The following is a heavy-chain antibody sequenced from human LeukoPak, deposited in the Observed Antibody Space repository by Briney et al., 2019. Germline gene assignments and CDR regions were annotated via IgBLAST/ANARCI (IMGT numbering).Heavy chain of an antibody. J-gene: IGHJ6*02. D-gene: IGHD4-17*01. CDR3: ASTVTTPYYYYGMDV. V-gene: IGHV3-66*01. Sequence: GVSLRLSCAASGFTVSSNYRSWVRQAPGKGLEWVSVIYSGGSTYYADSVKGRFTISRDNSKNTLYLQMNSLRAEDTAVYYCASTVTTPYYYYGMDVWGQGTTVTVSS. CDR1: GFTVSSNY. CDR2: IYSGGST.